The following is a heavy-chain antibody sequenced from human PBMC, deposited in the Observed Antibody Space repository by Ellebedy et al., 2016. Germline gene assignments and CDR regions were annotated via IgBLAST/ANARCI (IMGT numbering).Heavy chain of an antibody. D-gene: IGHD6-6*01. J-gene: IGHJ6*03. CDR2: IYTSGST. CDR3: ARGERGYSSSSSHGYYYYMDV. V-gene: IGHV4-4*07. CDR1: GGSTRPYY. Sequence: SETLSLXXTVSGGSTRPYYWSWIRQPAGQGLEWIGRIYTSGSTNYNPSLKSRVTISVDTSKNQFSLKLSSVTAADTAVYYCARGERGYSSSSSHGYYYYMDVWGKGTTVTVSS.